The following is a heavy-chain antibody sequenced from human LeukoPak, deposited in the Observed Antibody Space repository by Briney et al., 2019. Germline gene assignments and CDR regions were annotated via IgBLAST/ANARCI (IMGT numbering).Heavy chain of an antibody. J-gene: IGHJ5*02. CDR3: ARHYGP. V-gene: IGHV4-59*08. CDR2: ISDSGRT. CDR1: GGSISSFY. Sequence: SETLSLTCTVSGGSISSFYWSWIRQPPMKGLEWIGYISDSGRTNYNPSLRSRVTISVDTSKNQFSLKLNSVTAADTAVYYCARHYGPWGQGTLVTVSS. D-gene: IGHD3-10*01.